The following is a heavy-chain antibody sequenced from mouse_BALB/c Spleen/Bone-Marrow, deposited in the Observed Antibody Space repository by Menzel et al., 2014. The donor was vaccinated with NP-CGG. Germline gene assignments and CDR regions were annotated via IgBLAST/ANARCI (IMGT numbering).Heavy chain of an antibody. J-gene: IGHJ3*01. CDR1: GFNIKDTY. D-gene: IGHD2-4*01. CDR2: IDPANGNT. Sequence: VQLQQSGAELVKPGASVKLSCTASGFNIKDTYMHWVKQRPEQGLEWIGRIDPANGNTKYDPKFQGKATITADTSSNTAYLQLSSLTSEDTAVYYCARNSYDYLRLPWFAYWGQGTLVTVSA. V-gene: IGHV14-3*02. CDR3: ARNSYDYLRLPWFAY.